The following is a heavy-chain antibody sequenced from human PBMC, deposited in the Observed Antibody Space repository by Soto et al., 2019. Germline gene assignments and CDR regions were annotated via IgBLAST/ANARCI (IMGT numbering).Heavy chain of an antibody. V-gene: IGHV1-18*01. CDR1: GYTFTSYG. D-gene: IGHD3-10*01. J-gene: IGHJ6*02. Sequence: ASVKVSCKASGYTFTSYGISWVRQAPGQGLEWMGWISAYNGNTNYAQKLQGRVTMTTDTSTSTAYMELRSLRSDDTAVYYCARESTGGPRGGVRGVIRDYYYGMDVWGQGTTVTVS. CDR2: ISAYNGNT. CDR3: ARESTGGPRGGVRGVIRDYYYGMDV.